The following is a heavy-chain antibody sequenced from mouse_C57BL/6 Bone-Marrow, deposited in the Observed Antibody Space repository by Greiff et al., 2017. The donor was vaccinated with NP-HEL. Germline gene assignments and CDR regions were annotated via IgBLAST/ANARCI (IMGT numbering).Heavy chain of an antibody. CDR1: GYTFPSYW. V-gene: IGHV1-69*01. CDR2: IDPSDSYT. CDR3: ARWAY. Sequence: VQLQQPGAELVMPGASVKLSCKASGYTFPSYWLPWVHQTPGPVLEWIGEIDPSDSYTNYNQKFKGKSTLTVDKSSSTAYMQLSSLTSEDSAVYYCARWAYWGQGTLVTVSA. J-gene: IGHJ3*01.